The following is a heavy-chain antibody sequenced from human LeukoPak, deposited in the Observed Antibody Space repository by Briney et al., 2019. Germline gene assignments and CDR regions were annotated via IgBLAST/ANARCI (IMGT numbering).Heavy chain of an antibody. Sequence: AGGSLRLSCAASGFTLSNYDMHWVPQAPGKGLEGVAVISYDGNNKEFADSVKGRFTISRDNSKNTLYLQMNSLRAEDTAVYYCARGNNVLMVTGCFDYWGQGTLVTVSS. CDR2: ISYDGNNK. CDR1: GFTLSNYD. J-gene: IGHJ4*02. V-gene: IGHV3-30-3*01. CDR3: ARGNNVLMVTGCFDY. D-gene: IGHD2-21*02.